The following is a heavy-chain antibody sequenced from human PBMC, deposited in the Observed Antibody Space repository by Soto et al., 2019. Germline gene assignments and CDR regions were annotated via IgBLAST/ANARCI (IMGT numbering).Heavy chain of an antibody. CDR1: GYTFTGYY. CDR2: INPNSGGT. CDR3: ATPPPLHTIFGVVKHYYGMDV. Sequence: EASVKVSCKASGYTFTGYYMHWVRQAPGQGLEWMGWINPNSGGTNYAQKFQGWVTMTRDTSISTAYMELSRLRSDDTAVYFCATPPPLHTIFGVVKHYYGMDVWGQGTTVTVSS. V-gene: IGHV1-2*04. D-gene: IGHD3-3*01. J-gene: IGHJ6*02.